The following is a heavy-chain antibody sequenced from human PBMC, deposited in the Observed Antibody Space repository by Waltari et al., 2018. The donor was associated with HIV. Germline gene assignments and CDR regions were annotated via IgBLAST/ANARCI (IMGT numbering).Heavy chain of an antibody. CDR1: GYSISSGYY. J-gene: IGHJ5*02. Sequence: QVQLQESGPGLVKPSETLSLTCAVSGYSISSGYYWGWIRQPPGKGLEWIGSIYHSGSTYYNPSLKSRVTISVDTSKNQFSLKLSSVTAADTAVYYCARVRRLIVGATGFDPWGQGTLVTVSS. V-gene: IGHV4-38-2*01. CDR3: ARVRRLIVGATGFDP. D-gene: IGHD1-26*01. CDR2: IYHSGST.